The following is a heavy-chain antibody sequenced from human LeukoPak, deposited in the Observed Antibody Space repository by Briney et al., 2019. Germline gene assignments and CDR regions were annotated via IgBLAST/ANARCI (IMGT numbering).Heavy chain of an antibody. J-gene: IGHJ4*02. D-gene: IGHD6-13*01. Sequence: SETLSLTCTVSGGSISSYYWSWIRQPPGKGLEWIGYIYYSGSTNYNPSLKSRVTISVDTSKNQFSLKLSSVTAADTAVYYCARVAAAIDYWGQGTLVTVSS. CDR3: ARVAAAIDY. CDR2: IYYSGST. V-gene: IGHV4-59*01. CDR1: GGSISSYY.